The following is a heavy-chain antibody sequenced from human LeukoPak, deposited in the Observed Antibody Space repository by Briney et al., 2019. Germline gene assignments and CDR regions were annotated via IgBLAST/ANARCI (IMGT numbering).Heavy chain of an antibody. CDR3: AGGRGYSGYDYGGFDY. CDR2: INAYNGNT. CDR1: GYTFTSYG. Sequence: ASVKVSCKASGYTFTSYGISWVRQAPGQGLEWMGWINAYNGNTNYAQKLQGRVTMTTDTSTNTAYMELRSLRSDDTAVYYCAGGRGYSGYDYGGFDYWGQGTLVTVSS. D-gene: IGHD5-12*01. V-gene: IGHV1-18*01. J-gene: IGHJ4*02.